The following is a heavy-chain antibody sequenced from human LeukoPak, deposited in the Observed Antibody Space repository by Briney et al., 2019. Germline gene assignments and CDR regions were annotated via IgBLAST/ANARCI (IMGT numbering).Heavy chain of an antibody. D-gene: IGHD2-15*01. Sequence: GGSLRLSCAASGFTFNTYGMHWVRQAPAKALEWVSAITPSGTNTYYADSVKGRFTISRDNSKNTLYLQMTSLRAEDTALYYCARRTCSGGTCYPLDSWGQGALVTVSS. CDR3: ARRTCSGGTCYPLDS. CDR1: GFTFNTYG. J-gene: IGHJ4*02. V-gene: IGHV3-23*01. CDR2: ITPSGTNT.